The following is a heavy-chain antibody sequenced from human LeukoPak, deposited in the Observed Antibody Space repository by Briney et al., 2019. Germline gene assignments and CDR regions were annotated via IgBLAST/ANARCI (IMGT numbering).Heavy chain of an antibody. CDR2: IHNYETTE. J-gene: IGHJ4*02. CDR3: ATSADMVRGVIIH. D-gene: IGHD3-10*01. Sequence: GGSLRRSCTTSGFTFSSFGMHWVRQTPGKGLEWVTFIHNYETTEYYADSVKGRFTISRDNSKYTLYLQMNSLRAEDTAVYYCATSADMVRGVIIHWGQGTLVTVSS. V-gene: IGHV3-30*02. CDR1: GFTFSSFG.